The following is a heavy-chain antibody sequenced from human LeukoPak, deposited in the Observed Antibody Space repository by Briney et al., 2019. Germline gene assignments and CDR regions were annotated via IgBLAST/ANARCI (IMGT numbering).Heavy chain of an antibody. J-gene: IGHJ4*02. Sequence: SETLSLTCTVSGGSISSYYWSWIRQPPGKGLEWIGYIYYTGSTNYNPSLKSRVTISVDTSKNQFSLKLSSVTAADTAVYYCARHYGSGKPWFDYWGQGTLVTVSS. CDR1: GGSISSYY. D-gene: IGHD3-10*01. CDR3: ARHYGSGKPWFDY. V-gene: IGHV4-59*01. CDR2: IYYTGST.